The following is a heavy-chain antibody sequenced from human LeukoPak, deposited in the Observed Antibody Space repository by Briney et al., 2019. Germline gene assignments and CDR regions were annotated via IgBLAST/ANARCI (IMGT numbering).Heavy chain of an antibody. J-gene: IGHJ4*02. V-gene: IGHV1-18*01. CDR1: GYTFTSYS. Sequence: ASVKVSCKASGYTFTSYSISWVRQAPGQGLEWMGWISAYNGNTNYAQKLQGRVTMTTDTSTSTAYMELRSLRSDDTAVYYCARDIGPTHYDILTGTTYFDYWGQGTLVTVSS. CDR3: ARDIGPTHYDILTGTTYFDY. CDR2: ISAYNGNT. D-gene: IGHD3-9*01.